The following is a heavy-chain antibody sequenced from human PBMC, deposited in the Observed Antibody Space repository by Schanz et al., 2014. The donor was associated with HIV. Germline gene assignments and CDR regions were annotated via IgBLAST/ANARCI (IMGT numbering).Heavy chain of an antibody. V-gene: IGHV3-23*01. CDR2: MRGSDDST. J-gene: IGHJ4*02. CDR3: ARGGYCSATGCYRGLGLDF. CDR1: GFTFSTYA. D-gene: IGHD2-2*02. Sequence: EVQLLESGGGLVQPGGSLRLSCVASGFTFSTYAMSWVRQAPGKGLEWVSGMRGSDDSTFYADSLRGRFTISRDNSKNTLFLQIHSLRIENTAVYYCARGGYCSATGCYRGLGLDFWGQGTLVTVSS.